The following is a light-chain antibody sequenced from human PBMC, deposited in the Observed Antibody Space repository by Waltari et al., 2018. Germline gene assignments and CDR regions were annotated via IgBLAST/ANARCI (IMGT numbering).Light chain of an antibody. CDR2: DVS. Sequence: QSALTQPASVSGSPGQSITISCTGTSSDVGGYNYVSWYQQHPGKAPKRMIYDVSKRPAGVSNLVPGSKSGNTASLTISGLQAEDEADYYCSSYTSSSTVVFGGGTKLTVL. J-gene: IGLJ2*01. CDR3: SSYTSSSTVV. CDR1: SSDVGGYNY. V-gene: IGLV2-14*01.